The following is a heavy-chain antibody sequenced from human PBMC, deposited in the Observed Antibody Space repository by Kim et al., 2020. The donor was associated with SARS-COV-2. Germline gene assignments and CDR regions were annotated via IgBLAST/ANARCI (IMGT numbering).Heavy chain of an antibody. Sequence: SVKVSCKASGGTFSSYAISWVRQAPGQGLEWMGGIIPIFGTANYAQKFQGRVTITADESTSTAYMELSSLRSEDTAVYYCARDLRVGYNWNEAPSPTDYWGQGTLVTVSS. CDR1: GGTFSSYA. CDR2: IIPIFGTA. J-gene: IGHJ4*02. CDR3: ARDLRVGYNWNEAPSPTDY. V-gene: IGHV1-69*13. D-gene: IGHD1-1*01.